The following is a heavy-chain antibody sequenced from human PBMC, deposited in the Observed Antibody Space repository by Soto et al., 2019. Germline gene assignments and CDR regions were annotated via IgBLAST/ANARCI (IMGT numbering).Heavy chain of an antibody. D-gene: IGHD1-26*01. V-gene: IGHV3-30-3*01. CDR3: ARDVGGSYGNWFDP. CDR1: GFTFSSYA. J-gene: IGHJ5*02. Sequence: QVQLVESGGGVVQPGRSLRLSCAASGFTFSSYAMHWVRQAPGKGLEWVAVISYDGSNKYYADSVKGRFTISRDNSKNTLYLQMNSLRAEDTAVYYCARDVGGSYGNWFDPWGQGTLVTVSS. CDR2: ISYDGSNK.